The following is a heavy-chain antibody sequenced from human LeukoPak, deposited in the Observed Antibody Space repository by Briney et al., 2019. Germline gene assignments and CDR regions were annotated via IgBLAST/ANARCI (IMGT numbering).Heavy chain of an antibody. CDR1: GFTFSSYS. J-gene: IGHJ4*02. CDR3: AKVQVRHSSSDY. CDR2: ISGSGGST. V-gene: IGHV3-23*01. D-gene: IGHD6-6*01. Sequence: GGSLRLSCAASGFTFSSYSMNWVRQAPGKGLEWVSAISGSGGSTYYADSVKGRFTISRDNSKNTLYLQMNSLRAEDTAVYYCAKVQVRHSSSDYWGQGTLVTVSS.